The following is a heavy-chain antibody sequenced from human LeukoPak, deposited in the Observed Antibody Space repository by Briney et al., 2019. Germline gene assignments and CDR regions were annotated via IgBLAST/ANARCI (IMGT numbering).Heavy chain of an antibody. J-gene: IGHJ6*02. D-gene: IGHD3-22*01. CDR1: GFTFSSYA. V-gene: IGHV3-30-3*01. CDR2: ISYDGSNK. Sequence: PGGSLRLSCAASGFTFSSYAMHWVRQAPGKGLEWVAVISYDGSNKYYADSVKGRFTISRDNAKNSLYLQMNSLRAEDTAVYYCARERDYYDSSGYYYHPGGMGMDVWGQGTTVTVSS. CDR3: ARERDYYDSSGYYYHPGGMGMDV.